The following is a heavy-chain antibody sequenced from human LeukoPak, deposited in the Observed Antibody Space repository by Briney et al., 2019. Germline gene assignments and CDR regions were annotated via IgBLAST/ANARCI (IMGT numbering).Heavy chain of an antibody. CDR2: ISSSSNTI. V-gene: IGHV3-48*01. CDR1: GFTFSSYT. CDR3: AKLRVVPAPLDY. Sequence: GGSLRLSCAASGFTFSSYTMNWVRQAPGKGLEWVSYISSSSNTIYYADSVKGRFTISRDNAKNSLYLQMNSLRAEDTAVYYCAKLRVVPAPLDYWGQGTLVTVSS. J-gene: IGHJ4*02. D-gene: IGHD2-2*01.